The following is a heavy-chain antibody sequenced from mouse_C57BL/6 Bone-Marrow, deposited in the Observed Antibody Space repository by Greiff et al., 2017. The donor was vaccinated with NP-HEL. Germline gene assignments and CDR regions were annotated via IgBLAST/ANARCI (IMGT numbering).Heavy chain of an antibody. CDR3: ARWQLNVYYFDY. V-gene: IGHV1-69*01. CDR1: GYTFTSYW. J-gene: IGHJ2*01. Sequence: VQLQQPGAELVMPGASVKLSCKASGYTFTSYWMHWVKQRPGQGLEWIGEIDPSDSYTNYNQKFKGKSTLTVDKSSSTAYMQLSSLTSEDSAVYYCARWQLNVYYFDYWGQGTTLTVSS. CDR2: IDPSDSYT. D-gene: IGHD4-1*02.